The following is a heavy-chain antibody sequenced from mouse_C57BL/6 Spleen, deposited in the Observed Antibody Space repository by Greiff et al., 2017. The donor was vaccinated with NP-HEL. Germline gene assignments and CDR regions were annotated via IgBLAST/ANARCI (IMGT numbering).Heavy chain of an antibody. CDR2: IDPETGGT. J-gene: IGHJ3*01. V-gene: IGHV1-15*01. Sequence: VQLQQSGAELVRPGASVTLSCKASGYTFTDYEMHWVKQTPVHGLEWIGAIDPETGGTAYNQKFKGKAILTADKSSSTAYMELRSLTSEDSAVYYCTSGGLTWFAYWGQGTLVTVSA. CDR1: GYTFTDYE. CDR3: TSGGLTWFAY. D-gene: IGHD2-4*01.